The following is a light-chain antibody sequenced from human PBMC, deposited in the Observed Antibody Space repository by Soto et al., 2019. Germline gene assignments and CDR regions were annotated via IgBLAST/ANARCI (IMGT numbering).Light chain of an antibody. CDR1: QGISSY. CDR2: AAS. J-gene: IGKJ4*01. V-gene: IGKV1-8*01. CDR3: QQYYSYPLT. Sequence: AIRMTQSPSSFSASTGDRVTITCRARQGISSYLAWYQQKPGKAPKLLIYAASTLQSGVPSRFSGSGSGTDFTLTISCLQSEDFATYYCQQYYSYPLTFGGGTNVEIK.